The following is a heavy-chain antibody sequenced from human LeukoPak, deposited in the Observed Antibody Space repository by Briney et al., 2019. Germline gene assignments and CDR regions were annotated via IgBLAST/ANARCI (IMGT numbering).Heavy chain of an antibody. Sequence: GASVKVSCKASGYTFTNYATNWVSQAPGHGLEWMGWINTETGNPTYAPGFTGRFVFSLDTSVSTTYLQISSLKAEDTAVFYCARVGRRSTYYGSGGNDYWGQGTLVSVSS. CDR3: ARVGRRSTYYGSGGNDY. D-gene: IGHD3-10*01. J-gene: IGHJ4*02. CDR2: INTETGNP. CDR1: GYTFTNYA. V-gene: IGHV7-4-1*02.